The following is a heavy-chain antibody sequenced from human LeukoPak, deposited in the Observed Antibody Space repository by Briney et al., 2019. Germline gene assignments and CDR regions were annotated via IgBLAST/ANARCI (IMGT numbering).Heavy chain of an antibody. J-gene: IGHJ4*02. CDR3: ARCKDYYVSGSYYKTFDY. CDR2: IPYSGST. Sequence: SETLSLTCTVSGDSISSSSYYWGWIRQPPGKGLEWIGSIPYSGSTYYNPYLKSRVTISVDTSKNQFSLKLSSVTAADTAVYYCARCKDYYVSGSYYKTFDYWGQGTLVTVSS. D-gene: IGHD3-10*01. V-gene: IGHV4-39*07. CDR1: GDSISSSSYY.